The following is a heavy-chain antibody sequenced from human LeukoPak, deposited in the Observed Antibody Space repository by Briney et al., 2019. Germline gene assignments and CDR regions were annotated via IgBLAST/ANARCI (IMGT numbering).Heavy chain of an antibody. CDR1: GGSISSSSYY. V-gene: IGHV4-39*01. CDR2: IYYSGST. J-gene: IGHJ4*02. D-gene: IGHD4-23*01. CDR3: ARHGGDFDY. Sequence: SETLSLTCTVSGGSISSSSYYWGWIRQPPGKGLEWIGSIYYSGSTYYNPSLKSRVTISVDTSKNQFSLKLSSVTAADTAVYYCARHGGDFDYWGQGTLVTVSS.